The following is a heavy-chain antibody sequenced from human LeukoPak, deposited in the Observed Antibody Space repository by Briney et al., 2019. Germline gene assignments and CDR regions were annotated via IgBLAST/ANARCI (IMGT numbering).Heavy chain of an antibody. J-gene: IGHJ1*01. D-gene: IGHD2-21*02. CDR3: TSWGDTTAEYFQR. CDR1: GFTFSRYW. V-gene: IGHV3-7*01. CDR2: IKQDGSKK. Sequence: QTGGSLRLSCAASGFTFSRYWMTWVRQAPGKGLEWVANIKQDGSKKNYVDSVKGRFTISRDNAQNSMYLQMNSLRVEDTAVYYCTSWGDTTAEYFQRWGQGTLVTVSS.